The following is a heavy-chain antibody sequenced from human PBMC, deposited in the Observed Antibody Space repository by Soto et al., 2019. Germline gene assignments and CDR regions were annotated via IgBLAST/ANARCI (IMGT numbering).Heavy chain of an antibody. CDR1: GFTFSSYA. CDR2: IVASGSRT. J-gene: IGHJ4*02. V-gene: IGHV3-23*01. D-gene: IGHD3-9*01. CDR3: AKSPTPLSRVDD. Sequence: EVQLLESGGGLVQPGGSLRLSCEASGFTFSSYAMNWVRQAPGKGLEWVSGIVASGSRTYYADSVRGRFSISRDNSRHTLFLQMNRTRAEDTALYFCAKSPTPLSRVDDWGQGLLVDVSS.